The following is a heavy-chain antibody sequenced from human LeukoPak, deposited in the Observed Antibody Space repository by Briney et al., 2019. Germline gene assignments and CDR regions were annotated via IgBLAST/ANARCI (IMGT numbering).Heavy chain of an antibody. J-gene: IGHJ4*02. CDR1: GFTFSSYW. CDR3: ARGILSAYGFSF. D-gene: IGHD3-10*01. CDR2: ISGDGSST. V-gene: IGHV3-74*01. Sequence: PGGSLRLSCAAPGFTFSSYWMPSVRQAPGKGLVWVSRISGDGSSTSYADSVKGRFTISRDNAKNTLYLQLDSLRAEDTAVYYCARGILSAYGFSFWGQGALVTVSS.